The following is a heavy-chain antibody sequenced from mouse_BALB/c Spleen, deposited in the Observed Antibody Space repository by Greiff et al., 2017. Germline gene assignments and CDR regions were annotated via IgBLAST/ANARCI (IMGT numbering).Heavy chain of an antibody. V-gene: IGHV5-17*02. CDR1: GFTFSSFG. CDR3: ARGNIYAMDY. Sequence: EVKVVESGGGLVQPGGSRKLSCAASGFTFSSFGMHWVRQAPEKGLEWVAYISSGSSTIYYADTVKGRFTISRDNPKNTLFLQMTSLRSEDTAMYYCARGNIYAMDYWGQGTSVTVSS. J-gene: IGHJ4*01. CDR2: ISSGSSTI.